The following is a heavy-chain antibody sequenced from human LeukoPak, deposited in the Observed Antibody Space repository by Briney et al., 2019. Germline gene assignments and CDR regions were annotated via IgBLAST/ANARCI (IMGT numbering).Heavy chain of an antibody. CDR3: AREARTGYSYGDAFDI. J-gene: IGHJ3*02. CDR2: INPSGGST. D-gene: IGHD5-18*01. Sequence: ASVKVSCKASGYTFTSYYMHWVRQAPGQGLEWMGIINPSGGSTSYAQKFQGRVTMTRDTSTSTVYMELSSLRSEDTAVYYCAREARTGYSYGDAFDIWGQGTMVTVSS. CDR1: GYTFTSYY. V-gene: IGHV1-46*01.